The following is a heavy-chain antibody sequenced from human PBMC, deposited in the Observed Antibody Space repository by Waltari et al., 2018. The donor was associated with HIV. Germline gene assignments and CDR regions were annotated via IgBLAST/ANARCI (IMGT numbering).Heavy chain of an antibody. CDR2: INAITGNP. J-gene: IGHJ4*02. V-gene: IGHV7-4-1*02. CDR1: GYRFTTYS. D-gene: IGHD6-25*01. CDR3: TRDAATIHFDY. Sequence: QVQLVQSGSELKQPGASVKVSCKASGYRFTTYSMNWLRQAPGQGLEWMGWINAITGNPTYAQGFTGRFVFSWDTSVSTAYLQISSLKAEDTAVYYCTRDAATIHFDYWGQGTLVSVSS.